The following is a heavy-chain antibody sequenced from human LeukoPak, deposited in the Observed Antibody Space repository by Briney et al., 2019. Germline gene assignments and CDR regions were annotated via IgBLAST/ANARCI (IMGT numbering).Heavy chain of an antibody. CDR2: IYYSGST. J-gene: IGHJ3*01. CDR3: ARDSVCTGRGCFVGAFDL. Sequence: SETLSLTCTVSGDSISSYYWSWIRQPPGKGLEWIGYIYYSGSTKYNPSLKSRVTISVDTSKNQFSLKLSSVTAADTAVYYCARDSVCTGRGCFVGAFDLWGRGTMLTVSS. D-gene: IGHD2-21*01. CDR1: GDSISSYY. V-gene: IGHV4-59*01.